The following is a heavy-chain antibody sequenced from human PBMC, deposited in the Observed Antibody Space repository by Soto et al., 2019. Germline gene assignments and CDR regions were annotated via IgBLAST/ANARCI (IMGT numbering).Heavy chain of an antibody. Sequence: QITLKESGPTLVKPTQTLTLTCTFSGFSLSTSGVGVGWIRQPPGKALEWLALIFWDDDKRYSPSLKSRLTITKDTSKNQVVLTMTNMDPVETATYYCAPRLHYDFWSLWGQGTLVTVSS. CDR1: GFSLSTSGVG. V-gene: IGHV2-5*02. D-gene: IGHD3-3*01. CDR3: APRLHYDFWSL. J-gene: IGHJ4*02. CDR2: IFWDDDK.